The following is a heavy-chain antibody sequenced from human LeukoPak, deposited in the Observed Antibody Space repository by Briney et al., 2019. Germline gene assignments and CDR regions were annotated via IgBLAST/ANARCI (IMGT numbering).Heavy chain of an antibody. CDR3: ARALGYCSSTSCNNFDY. V-gene: IGHV1-18*01. J-gene: IGHJ4*02. CDR2: ISAYNGNT. D-gene: IGHD2-2*01. CDR1: GYTFTSYG. Sequence: ASVKVSCKASGYTFTSYGISWVRPAPGQGLEWMGWISAYNGNTNYAQKLQGRVTMTTDTSTSTAYMELRSLRSDDTAVYYCARALGYCSSTSCNNFDYWGQATLVTVSS.